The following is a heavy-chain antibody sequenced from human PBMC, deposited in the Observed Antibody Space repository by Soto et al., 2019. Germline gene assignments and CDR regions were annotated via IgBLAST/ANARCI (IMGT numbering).Heavy chain of an antibody. D-gene: IGHD3-10*01. Sequence: QVQLQESGPGLVKPSGTLSLTCAVSGDSITNNNWWTWLRQSPGKGLEWIREMHHGGNPDYNPSLRSRVTISVDKSKNQFSLHLSSVTAADSAVYYCARTSGGTYSFDPWGQGTLVTVSS. V-gene: IGHV4-4*02. CDR1: GDSITNNNW. CDR2: MHHGGNP. CDR3: ARTSGGTYSFDP. J-gene: IGHJ5*02.